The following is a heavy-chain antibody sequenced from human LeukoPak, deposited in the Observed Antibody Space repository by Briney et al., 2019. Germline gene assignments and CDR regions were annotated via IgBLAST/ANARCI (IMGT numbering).Heavy chain of an antibody. J-gene: IGHJ5*02. CDR2: TYYRSKWYN. D-gene: IGHD3-22*01. V-gene: IGHV6-1*01. CDR3: ARLITMIVVGMNWFDP. CDR1: GDSVSSNSAA. Sequence: SQTLSLTCAISGDSVSSNSAAWNWIRQSPSRGLEWLGRTYYRSKWYNDYAVSVKSRITINPDTSKNQFSLKLSSVTAADTAVYYCARLITMIVVGMNWFDPWGQGTLVTVSS.